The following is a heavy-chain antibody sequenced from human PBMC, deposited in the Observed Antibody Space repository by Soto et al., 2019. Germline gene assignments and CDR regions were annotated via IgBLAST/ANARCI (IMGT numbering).Heavy chain of an antibody. CDR2: ISHTGST. CDR1: GGSITSGNYYS. Sequence: SETLSLTCAVSGGSITSGNYYSWSWIRQPPGKGLEWIGSISHTGSTSYNPSLKSRLTMSVDKSKNQFSLRLSSVTAADMAVYYCARAVAPYFGTWFDPWGQGILVTVYS. J-gene: IGHJ5*02. CDR3: ARAVAPYFGTWFDP. V-gene: IGHV4-30-2*01. D-gene: IGHD3-10*01.